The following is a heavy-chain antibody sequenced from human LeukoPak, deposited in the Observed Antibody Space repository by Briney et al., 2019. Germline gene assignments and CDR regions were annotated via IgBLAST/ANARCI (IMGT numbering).Heavy chain of an antibody. Sequence: LTCTVSGYSISSGYYWGWIRQPPGKGLEWVSTISGSDSSTYYADSVKGRFTISRDNSKNTLYLQMNSLRADDTAVYYCAKSGYNRFDYWGQGTLVTVSS. V-gene: IGHV3-23*01. CDR1: GYSISSGYY. CDR2: ISGSDSST. CDR3: AKSGYNRFDY. D-gene: IGHD5-24*01. J-gene: IGHJ4*02.